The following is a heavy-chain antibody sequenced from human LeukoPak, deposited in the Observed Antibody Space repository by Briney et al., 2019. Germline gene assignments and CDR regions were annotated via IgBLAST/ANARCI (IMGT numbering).Heavy chain of an antibody. CDR3: ASQTSGYSGYSSHY. V-gene: IGHV3-23*01. Sequence: GGSLRLSCAASGFTFGSYARNWVRQAPGKGLEWVSAISGSGGSTSYADSVTGRFTISRDNSKNTLYLQMNSLRAVDTAVYYCASQTSGYSGYSSHYWGQGTLVTVSS. CDR1: GFTFGSYA. D-gene: IGHD5-12*01. CDR2: ISGSGGST. J-gene: IGHJ4*02.